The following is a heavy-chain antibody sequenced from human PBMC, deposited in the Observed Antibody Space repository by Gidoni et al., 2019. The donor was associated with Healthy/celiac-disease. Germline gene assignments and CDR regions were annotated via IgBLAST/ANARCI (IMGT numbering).Heavy chain of an antibody. CDR3: ARDGRGSYASGGMDV. CDR1: GFTFSSYE. D-gene: IGHD1-26*01. J-gene: IGHJ6*02. V-gene: IGHV3-48*03. CDR2: ISSSGSTI. Sequence: EVQLVESGGGLVQPGGSLRLSCAASGFTFSSYEMNWVRQAPGKGLEWVSYISSSGSTIYYADSVKGRFTISRDNAKNSLYLQMNSLRAEDTAVYYCARDGRGSYASGGMDVWGQGTTVTVSS.